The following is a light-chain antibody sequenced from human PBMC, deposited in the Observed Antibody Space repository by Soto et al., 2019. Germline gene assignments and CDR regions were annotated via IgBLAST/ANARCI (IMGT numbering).Light chain of an antibody. Sequence: QSALTQPRSVSGSPGQSVTISCTGGYNYVSWYQQHPGKAPKLMIYDVSKRPSGVPDRFSGSKSGNTASLTISGLQAEDEADYYCCSYAGSYTLIFGGGTKLTVL. V-gene: IGLV2-11*01. CDR2: DVS. J-gene: IGLJ2*01. CDR1: GYNY. CDR3: CSYAGSYTLI.